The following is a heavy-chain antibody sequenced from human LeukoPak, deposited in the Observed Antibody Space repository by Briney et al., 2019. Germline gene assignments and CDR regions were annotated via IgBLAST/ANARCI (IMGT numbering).Heavy chain of an antibody. CDR3: ARDVGGGWSLIGY. V-gene: IGHV4-59*01. D-gene: IGHD2-21*01. J-gene: IGHJ4*02. CDR2: IYNTGST. Sequence: SETLSLTCTVSGGSISSYYWSWIRQPPGKGLDWIGYIYNTGSTNYNPSLKSRVAISVDTSKNQFSLNLSSVTSADTAVYYCARDVGGGWSLIGYWGQGTLVTVSS. CDR1: GGSISSYY.